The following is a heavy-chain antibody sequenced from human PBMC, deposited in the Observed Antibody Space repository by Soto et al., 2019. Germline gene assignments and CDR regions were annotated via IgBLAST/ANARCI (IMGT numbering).Heavy chain of an antibody. CDR3: ARQVRGDLYFDY. Sequence: GGSLRLSCAASGFTFSSYDMHWVRQATGKGLEWVSAIGTAGDTYYPGSVKGRFTISRENAKNSLYLQMNSLRAGDTAVYYCARQVRGDLYFDYWGQGTLVTVS. V-gene: IGHV3-13*01. CDR2: IGTAGDT. D-gene: IGHD3-10*01. CDR1: GFTFSSYD. J-gene: IGHJ4*02.